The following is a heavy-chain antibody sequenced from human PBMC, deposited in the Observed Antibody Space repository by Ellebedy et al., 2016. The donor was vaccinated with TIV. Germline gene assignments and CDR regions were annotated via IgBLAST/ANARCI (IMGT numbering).Heavy chain of an antibody. J-gene: IGHJ6*02. Sequence: PGGSLRLSCAPSGFIFSHYHMHWVRQAPGKGLAWVALIWSDGSEEYYAASVKGRFTLSRDNSKNTLYLQMNSLTAKDTAVYYCAREVLGGQGDMDVWGQGTTVTVSS. CDR1: GFIFSHYH. CDR3: AREVLGGQGDMDV. V-gene: IGHV3-33*01. CDR2: IWSDGSEE. D-gene: IGHD3-10*01.